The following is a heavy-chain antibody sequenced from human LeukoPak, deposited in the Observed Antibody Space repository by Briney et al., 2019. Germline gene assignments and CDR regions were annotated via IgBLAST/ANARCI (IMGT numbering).Heavy chain of an antibody. D-gene: IGHD2-2*01. V-gene: IGHV3-11*01. CDR1: GFTFSDDY. CDR3: ARVVSSTAYLDY. J-gene: IGHJ4*02. Sequence: GVSLRLSCAASGFTFSDDYMSWIRQAPGKGLEWVSYISSSGSTIYYADSVKGRFTISRDNAKNSLYLQMNSLRAEDTAVYYCARVVSSTAYLDYWGQGTLVTVSS. CDR2: ISSSGSTI.